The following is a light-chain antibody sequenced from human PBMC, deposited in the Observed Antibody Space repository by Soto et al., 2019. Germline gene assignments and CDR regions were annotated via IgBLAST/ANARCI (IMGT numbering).Light chain of an antibody. CDR2: GAS. J-gene: IGKJ2*01. V-gene: IGKV3-15*01. CDR1: QNVGTS. Sequence: IVLTQSTATLSVSPGEGASLSCRASQNVGTSLAWYQQKSGQAPRLLIYGASTRAAGVPARFSGSASGTKYTLTITRLQSEDFALYYCQQYTNWPPFTFGQGTRLEIK. CDR3: QQYTNWPPFT.